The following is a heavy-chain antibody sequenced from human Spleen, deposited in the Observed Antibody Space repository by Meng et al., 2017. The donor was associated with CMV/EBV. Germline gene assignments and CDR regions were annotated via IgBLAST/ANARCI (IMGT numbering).Heavy chain of an antibody. J-gene: IGHJ4*02. V-gene: IGHV3-23*01. D-gene: IGHD3-10*01. CDR1: GFTFSSFA. CDR2: VSGSGGTT. CDR3: AKVFLDIDILGYYGSGSYSPDY. Sequence: GGSLRLSCAPSGFTFSSFAMSWVRQPPGKGLEWVSSVSGSGGTTHFADSVKGRFTISRDNSKNTLYLQMDSLRVEDTAIYYCAKVFLDIDILGYYGSGSYSPDYWGQGTLVTVSS.